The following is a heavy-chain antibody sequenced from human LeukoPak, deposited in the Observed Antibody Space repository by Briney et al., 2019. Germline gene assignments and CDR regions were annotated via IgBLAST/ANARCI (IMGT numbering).Heavy chain of an antibody. CDR3: GGEWGGGSNSGVFDI. V-gene: IGHV4-59*01. CDR2: IYYRGST. CDR1: GGSISSYY. J-gene: IGHJ3*02. Sequence: SETLSLTCTVSGGSISSYYWSWIRQPPGKGLEWIGYIYYRGSTNYNPSLKSRVTIPIATSKNQFFLKLSSVTVADTAVYYWGGEWGGGSNSGVFDIWGQGTMVTVSS. D-gene: IGHD3-16*01.